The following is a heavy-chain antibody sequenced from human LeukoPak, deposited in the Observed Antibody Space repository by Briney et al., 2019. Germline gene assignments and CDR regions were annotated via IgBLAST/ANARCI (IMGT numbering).Heavy chain of an antibody. CDR3: AKDIYHYYDSSGYYDY. D-gene: IGHD3-22*01. CDR2: ISGSGGST. V-gene: IGHV3-23*01. Sequence: PGGSLRLSCAASGFTFSSYAMSWVRQAPGKGLEWVSAISGSGGSTYYADSVKGRFTISRDNAKNSLYLQMNSLRAEDMALYYCAKDIYHYYDSSGYYDYWGQGTLVTVSS. J-gene: IGHJ4*02. CDR1: GFTFSSYA.